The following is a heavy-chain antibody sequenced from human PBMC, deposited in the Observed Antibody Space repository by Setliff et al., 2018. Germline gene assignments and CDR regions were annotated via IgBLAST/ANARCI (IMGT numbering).Heavy chain of an antibody. D-gene: IGHD6-6*01. V-gene: IGHV1-18*01. CDR3: AMSSWPGRPNDFDL. J-gene: IGHJ3*01. CDR1: GSPFNTYD. Sequence: GASVKVSCKVSGSPFNTYDINWVRQAPGQGLEWLGRIDLYNAGTTHAEKMETKVTMTVDTSSNIGYMELRSLTSDDTGIYFCAMSSWPGRPNDFDLWGQGTEVTVSS. CDR2: IDLYNAGT.